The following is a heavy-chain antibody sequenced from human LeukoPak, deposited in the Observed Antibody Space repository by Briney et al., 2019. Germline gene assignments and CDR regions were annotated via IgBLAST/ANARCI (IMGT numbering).Heavy chain of an antibody. CDR3: ARKAYGMDV. Sequence: AGGSLRLSCAASGFTFSNYWMSWVRPAPGKGLEWVANIKQDGSEKYYVDSVKGRFTIFRDDAKNSLYLQMNSLRAEDTAVYYCARKAYGMDVWGKGTTVTVSS. CDR2: IKQDGSEK. CDR1: GFTFSNYW. V-gene: IGHV3-7*03. J-gene: IGHJ6*04.